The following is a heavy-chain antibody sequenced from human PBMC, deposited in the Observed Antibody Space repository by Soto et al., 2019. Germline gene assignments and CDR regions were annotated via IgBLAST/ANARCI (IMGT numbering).Heavy chain of an antibody. J-gene: IGHJ4*02. V-gene: IGHV3-33*01. CDR1: GFTFSSYG. D-gene: IGHD5-18*01. Sequence: GGSLRLSCAASGFTFSSYGMHWVRQAPGKGLEWVAVIWYDGSNKYYADSVKGRFTISRDNSKNTLYLQMSSLRAEDTAVYYCARDFEALSYGYGELAYWGQGTLVTVSS. CDR2: IWYDGSNK. CDR3: ARDFEALSYGYGELAY.